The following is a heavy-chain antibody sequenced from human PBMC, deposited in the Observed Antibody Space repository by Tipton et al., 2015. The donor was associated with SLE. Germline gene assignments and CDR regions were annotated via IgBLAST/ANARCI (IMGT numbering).Heavy chain of an antibody. CDR3: ARESGSYPGHFVY. CDR2: IWFDGSNK. D-gene: IGHD1-26*01. V-gene: IGHV3-33*01. Sequence: SLRLSCAASGFTFSRYAMHWVRQAPGKGLEWGAVIWFDGSNKYYGDSVQGRFTISRDNSKNSVYLEMNSLRVEDTAVYYCARESGSYPGHFVYWGQGSLVTVSS. CDR1: GFTFSRYA. J-gene: IGHJ4*02.